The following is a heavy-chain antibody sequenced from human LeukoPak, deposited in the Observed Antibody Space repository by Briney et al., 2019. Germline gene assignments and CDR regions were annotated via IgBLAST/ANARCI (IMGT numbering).Heavy chain of an antibody. J-gene: IGHJ4*02. CDR1: GYTLTGYY. CDR2: INPNSGGT. CDR3: AREGDFWSGCDY. D-gene: IGHD3-3*01. Sequence: GASVKVSCKASGYTLTGYYMHWVRQAPGQGLEWMGWINPNSGGTNYAQKFQGRVTMTRDTSISTAYMELSRLRSDDTAVYFCAREGDFWSGCDYWGQGTLVTVSS. V-gene: IGHV1-2*02.